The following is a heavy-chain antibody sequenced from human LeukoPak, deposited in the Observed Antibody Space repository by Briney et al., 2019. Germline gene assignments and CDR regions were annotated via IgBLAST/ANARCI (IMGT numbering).Heavy chain of an antibody. J-gene: IGHJ6*03. V-gene: IGHV1-18*01. CDR3: ARSRVVVPAALPPLSYYMDV. CDR1: GYTLTSYG. CDR2: ISAYNGNT. D-gene: IGHD2-2*01. Sequence: ASVKVSCKASGYTLTSYGISWVRQAPGQGLEWMGWISAYNGNTNYAQKLQGRVTMTTDTSTSTAYMELRSLGSDDTAVYYCARSRVVVPAALPPLSYYMDVWGKGTTVTVSS.